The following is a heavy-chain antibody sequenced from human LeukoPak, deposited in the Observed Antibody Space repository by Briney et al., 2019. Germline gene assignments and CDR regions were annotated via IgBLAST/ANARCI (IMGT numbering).Heavy chain of an antibody. J-gene: IGHJ4*02. D-gene: IGHD2-15*01. Sequence: GGSLRLSCAASGFTFSSYWMHWVRQAPGKGLVWVSRINSDGSSTSYADSVKGRFTISRDNAKNTLYLQMNSLRAGDTAVYYCARGPGSGYCSGGSCYDYWGQGTLDTVSS. V-gene: IGHV3-74*01. CDR3: ARGPGSGYCSGGSCYDY. CDR2: INSDGSST. CDR1: GFTFSSYW.